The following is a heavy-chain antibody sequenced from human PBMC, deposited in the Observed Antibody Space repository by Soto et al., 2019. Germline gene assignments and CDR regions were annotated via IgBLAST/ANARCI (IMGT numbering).Heavy chain of an antibody. CDR2: IWSDGSNK. J-gene: IGHJ4*02. CDR1: GFRFSSYC. CDR3: DTDGGTYFDN. Sequence: GGSIRFSSSPSGFRFSSYCVHWVRQSPCKGLESVAVIWSDGSNKYYADSVKGRFTVSRDNGKNTVYLQMDSLRAEDPAVYYCDTDGGTYFDNGGQGALVTVSS. V-gene: IGHV3-33*03. D-gene: IGHD3-16*01.